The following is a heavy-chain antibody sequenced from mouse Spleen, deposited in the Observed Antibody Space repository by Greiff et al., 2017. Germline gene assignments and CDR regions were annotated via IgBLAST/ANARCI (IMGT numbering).Heavy chain of an antibody. Sequence: EVKLVESGPELVKPGASVKMSCKASGYTFTDYNMHWVKQSHGKSLEWIGYINPNNGGTSYNQKFKGKATLTVNKSSSTAYMELRSLTSEDSAVYYCARKELGQGFAYWGQGTLVTVSA. J-gene: IGHJ3*01. CDR3: ARKELGQGFAY. D-gene: IGHD4-1*01. CDR2: INPNNGGT. V-gene: IGHV1-22*01. CDR1: GYTFTDYN.